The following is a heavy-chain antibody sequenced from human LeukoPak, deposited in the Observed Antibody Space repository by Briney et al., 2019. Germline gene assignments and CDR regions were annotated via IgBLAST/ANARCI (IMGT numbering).Heavy chain of an antibody. CDR1: GGSISSSSYY. D-gene: IGHD6-13*01. CDR2: IYYSGST. J-gene: IGHJ6*03. Sequence: PSETLSLTCTVSGGSISSSSYYWGWIRQPPGKGLEWIGSIYYSGSTYYNPSLKSRVTISVDTSKNQFSLKLSSVTAADTAVYYCARKFIAAAESYMDVWGKGTTVTVSS. CDR3: ARKFIAAAESYMDV. V-gene: IGHV4-39*07.